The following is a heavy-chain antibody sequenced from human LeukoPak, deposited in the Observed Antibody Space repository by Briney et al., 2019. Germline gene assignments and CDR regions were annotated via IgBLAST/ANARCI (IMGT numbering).Heavy chain of an antibody. CDR1: GFTFGNYG. Sequence: GGSLRLSCAASGFTFGNYGMHWVRQAPGKGLEWVAVISYDGSNKYYADSVKGRFTISRDNSKNTLYLQMNSLRAEDTAVYYCANNAIEYQLLYVDYWGQGTLVTVSS. J-gene: IGHJ4*02. D-gene: IGHD2-2*01. CDR3: ANNAIEYQLLYVDY. CDR2: ISYDGSNK. V-gene: IGHV3-30*18.